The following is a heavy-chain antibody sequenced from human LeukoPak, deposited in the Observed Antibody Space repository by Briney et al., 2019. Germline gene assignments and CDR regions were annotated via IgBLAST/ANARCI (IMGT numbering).Heavy chain of an antibody. V-gene: IGHV3-7*03. J-gene: IGHJ6*02. CDR2: INHNGNVN. CDR1: GFTFSSYW. Sequence: GGSLRLSCAASGFTFSSYWMNWARQAPGKGLEWVASINHNGNVNYYVDSVKGRFTISRDNAKNSLYLQMSNLRAEDTAVYYCAKDVNGMDVWGQGTTVTVSS. CDR3: AKDVNGMDV.